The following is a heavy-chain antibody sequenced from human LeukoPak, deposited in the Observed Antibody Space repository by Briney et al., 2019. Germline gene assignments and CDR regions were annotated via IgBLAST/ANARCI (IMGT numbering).Heavy chain of an antibody. CDR2: ISYGGST. V-gene: IGHV4-39*07. D-gene: IGHD3-3*01. J-gene: IGHJ4*02. Sequence: SETLSLTCTVSGGSISSSTYYWGWIRQPPGKGLEWIGSISYGGSTYYNPSLKSRVTISVDTSKNQFSLKLSSVTAADTAVYYCARATDRGVIAYWGRGTLVTVSS. CDR3: ARATDRGVIAY. CDR1: GGSISSSTYY.